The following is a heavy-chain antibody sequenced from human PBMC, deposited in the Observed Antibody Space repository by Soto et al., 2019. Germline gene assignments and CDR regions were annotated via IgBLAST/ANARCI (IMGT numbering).Heavy chain of an antibody. CDR2: ISSSSSYI. D-gene: IGHD2-8*01. CDR3: ARVPQWCMHCLDV. J-gene: IGHJ6*02. Sequence: GGSLRLSCAGSGFTFSTCNMNWVRQAPGKGLEWVSSISSSSSYIYYADSVKGRFTISRDNARNSLYLQMNSLRAEDTAVFYCARVPQWCMHCLDVLGHGTTVTVSS. CDR1: GFTFSTCN. V-gene: IGHV3-21*01.